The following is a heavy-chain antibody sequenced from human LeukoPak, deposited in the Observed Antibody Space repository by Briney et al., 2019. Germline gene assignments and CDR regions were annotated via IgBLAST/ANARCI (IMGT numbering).Heavy chain of an antibody. J-gene: IGHJ4*02. D-gene: IGHD3-3*01. V-gene: IGHV4-59*01. Sequence: SETLSLTCTVSGGSISSYYWSWIRQPPGKGLEWIGYIYYSGSTNYNPSLKSRVTISVDTFKNQFSLKLSSVTAADTAVYYCARGPADFDFWSGYYDYWGQGTLVTVSS. CDR1: GGSISSYY. CDR2: IYYSGST. CDR3: ARGPADFDFWSGYYDY.